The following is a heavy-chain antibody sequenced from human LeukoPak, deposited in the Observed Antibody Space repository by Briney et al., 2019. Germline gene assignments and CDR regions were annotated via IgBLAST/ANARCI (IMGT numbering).Heavy chain of an antibody. CDR3: TRDPRVVDV. V-gene: IGHV3-11*01. Sequence: GGSLRLSCAPSGFTFSDYYMTSIRQSPGRGLEWLSYISPRDTYINYADSVKGRFTISRDDATNSLYLQLNSLRDEDTAVYYCTRDPRVVDVWGQGTRVTVSS. CDR2: ISPRDTYI. CDR1: GFTFSDYY. J-gene: IGHJ3*01.